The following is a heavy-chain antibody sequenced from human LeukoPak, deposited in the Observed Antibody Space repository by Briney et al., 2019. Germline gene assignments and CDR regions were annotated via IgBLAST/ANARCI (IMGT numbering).Heavy chain of an antibody. CDR2: IKSKTDGGTT. J-gene: IGHJ6*03. V-gene: IGHV3-15*01. CDR1: GFTFSNAW. CDR3: TTDGSPSIAARPQLKYYYYYMDV. Sequence: GGSLRLSCAASGFTFSNAWMSWVRQAPGKGLEWVGRIKSKTDGGTTDYAAPVKGRFTISRDDSKNTLYLQMNSLKTEDTAVYYCTTDGSPSIAARPQLKYYYYYMDVWGKGTTVTVSS. D-gene: IGHD6-6*01.